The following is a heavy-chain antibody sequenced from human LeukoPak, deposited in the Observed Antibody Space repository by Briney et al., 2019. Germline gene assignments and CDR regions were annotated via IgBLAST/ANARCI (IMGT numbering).Heavy chain of an antibody. Sequence: SETLSLTCTVSGGSISSHYWSWIRQPPGKGLEWIGYIYYSGSTNYNPSLKSRVTISVDTSKNQFSLKLSSVTAADTAVYHCASLLYSNYALAYWGQGTLVTVSS. CDR1: GGSISSHY. CDR2: IYYSGST. D-gene: IGHD4-11*01. V-gene: IGHV4-59*11. J-gene: IGHJ4*02. CDR3: ASLLYSNYALAY.